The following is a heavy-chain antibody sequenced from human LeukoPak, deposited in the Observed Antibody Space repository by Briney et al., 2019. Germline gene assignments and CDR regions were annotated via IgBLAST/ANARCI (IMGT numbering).Heavy chain of an antibody. Sequence: GGSLRLSCAASGFTFSSYSMNWVRQAPGKGLEWVSYISSSSSTIYYADSVKGRFTISRDNAKNSLYLQMNSLRAEDTAIYYCAKCPYDFWSGYPIYYFDYWGLGTLVTVSS. J-gene: IGHJ4*02. CDR1: GFTFSSYS. D-gene: IGHD3-3*01. V-gene: IGHV3-48*04. CDR2: ISSSSSTI. CDR3: AKCPYDFWSGYPIYYFDY.